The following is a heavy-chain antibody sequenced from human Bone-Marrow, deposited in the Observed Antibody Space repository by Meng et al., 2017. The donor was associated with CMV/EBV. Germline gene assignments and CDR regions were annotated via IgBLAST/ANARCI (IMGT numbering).Heavy chain of an antibody. CDR1: GFTFKIYA. CDR2: ISDDGDDI. J-gene: IGHJ4*02. CDR3: AKRIHYDSSAAYFDY. D-gene: IGHD3-22*01. Sequence: SGFTFKIYAMRWVRQGPGKGLEWVSAISDDGDDIYYAASVKGRFSISRDNSKNTLYLQMNSLRAEDTAIYYCAKRIHYDSSAAYFDYWGQGTLVTVSS. V-gene: IGHV3-23*01.